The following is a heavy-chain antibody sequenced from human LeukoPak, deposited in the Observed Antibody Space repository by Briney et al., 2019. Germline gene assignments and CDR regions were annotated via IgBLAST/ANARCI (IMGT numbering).Heavy chain of an antibody. J-gene: IGHJ4*02. CDR1: GGSISSYY. CDR2: IYYSGST. CDR3: ARASESYDYVWGSYRPYYFDY. Sequence: PSGTLSLTCTVSGGSISSYYWSWIRQPPGKGLEWIGYIYYSGSTNYNPSLKSRVTISVDTSKNQFSLKLSSVTAADTAVYYCARASESYDYVWGSYRPYYFDYWGQGTLVTVSS. V-gene: IGHV4-59*01. D-gene: IGHD3-16*02.